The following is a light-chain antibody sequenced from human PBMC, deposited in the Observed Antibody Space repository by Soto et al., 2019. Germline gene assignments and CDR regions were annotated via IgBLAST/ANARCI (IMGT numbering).Light chain of an antibody. V-gene: IGKV1-39*01. J-gene: IGKJ4*01. CDR2: GAS. Sequence: DIQLTQSPSSLSATVGDRVTITCQASQDISKYLNWYQQKPGKAPKLLIYGASTLQSGVPSRFSGSGSGTDFTLTITNLQPEDSATYFCQQSHSTPLTFGGGTKLEI. CDR3: QQSHSTPLT. CDR1: QDISKY.